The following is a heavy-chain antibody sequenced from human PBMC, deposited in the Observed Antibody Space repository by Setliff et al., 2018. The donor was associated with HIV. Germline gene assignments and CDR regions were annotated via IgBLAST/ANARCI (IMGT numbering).Heavy chain of an antibody. Sequence: PSETLSLTCTVSGGSIDSTSYYWGWIRQPPGKGLEWIGSIYYSGTTYYNPSLKSRVTISVDRSRNQFSLALSSVTAADPATYYCASRGIAEVTISMPGEYFVHWGHGTLVTVSS. V-gene: IGHV4-39*01. J-gene: IGHJ1*01. CDR1: GGSIDSTSYY. CDR3: ASRGIAEVTISMPGEYFVH. D-gene: IGHD2-2*01. CDR2: IYYSGTT.